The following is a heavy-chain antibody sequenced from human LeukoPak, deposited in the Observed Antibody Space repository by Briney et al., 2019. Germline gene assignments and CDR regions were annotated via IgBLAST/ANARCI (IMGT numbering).Heavy chain of an antibody. CDR2: ISSSSSYI. CDR1: GLTFSSYS. Sequence: GGSLRLSCAASGLTFSSYSMNWVRQAPGKGLEWVSSISSSSSYIYYADSVKGRFTISRDNAKNSLYLQMNSLRAEDTAVYYCARDNYGDWNYFDYWGQGTLVTVSS. CDR3: ARDNYGDWNYFDY. V-gene: IGHV3-21*01. D-gene: IGHD4-17*01. J-gene: IGHJ4*02.